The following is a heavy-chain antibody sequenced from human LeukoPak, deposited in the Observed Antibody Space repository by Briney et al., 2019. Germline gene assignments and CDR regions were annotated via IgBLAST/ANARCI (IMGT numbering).Heavy chain of an antibody. D-gene: IGHD6-19*01. V-gene: IGHV3-7*01. CDR3: ARASPLVAVAGSFVY. Sequence: GGSLRLSGAASGLTFSTYWISWVRQAPGKGLEWVANIKQDGSEKNYVDSVKGRFTISRDNAKNSLYLQMNSLRAEDTAVYYCARASPLVAVAGSFVYWGQGTLVTVSS. J-gene: IGHJ4*02. CDR2: IKQDGSEK. CDR1: GLTFSTYW.